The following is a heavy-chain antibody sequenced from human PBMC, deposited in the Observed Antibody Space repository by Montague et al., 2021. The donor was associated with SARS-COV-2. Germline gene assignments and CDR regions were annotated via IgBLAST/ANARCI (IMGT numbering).Heavy chain of an antibody. D-gene: IGHD6-13*01. CDR2: IYYSGST. CDR1: GGSISSSSYY. Sequence: SETLSLTCTVSGGSISSSSYYWVWIRQPPGKGLEWIGSIYYSGSTYYNPSLKSRVTISVDTSKNQFSLKLSSVTAADTAVYYCARVGRQQLLRLSGMDVWGQGTTVTVSS. J-gene: IGHJ6*02. CDR3: ARVGRQQLLRLSGMDV. V-gene: IGHV4-39*07.